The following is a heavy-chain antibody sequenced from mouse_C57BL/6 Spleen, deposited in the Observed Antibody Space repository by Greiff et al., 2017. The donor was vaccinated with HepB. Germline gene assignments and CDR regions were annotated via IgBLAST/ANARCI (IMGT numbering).Heavy chain of an antibody. CDR2: RYPGDGDT. CDR3: ARSCSSCEN. V-gene: IGHV1-82*01. CDR1: GYAFSSSW. J-gene: IGHJ2*01. Sequence: VQLQESGPELVKPGASVKISCKASGYAFSSSWMNWVKQRPGKGLEWIGRRYPGDGDTNYNGKFKGKARLTAGKSSSTAYMQLRSLTSKDSAVYNCARSCSSCENWGPGTTLTVSS. D-gene: IGHD1-1*01.